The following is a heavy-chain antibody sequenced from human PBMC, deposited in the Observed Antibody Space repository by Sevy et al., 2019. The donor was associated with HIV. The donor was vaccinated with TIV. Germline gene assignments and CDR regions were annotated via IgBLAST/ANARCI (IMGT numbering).Heavy chain of an antibody. Sequence: SETLSLTCTVSGGSITSSGYLWGWIRHTPAKGLEWIGNIYHGGNTYYNPSLKSRVTISIDTSKNQFSLRLSSVTAADTAVYHCARYIQQWVYGFDVWGQGTMVTVSS. CDR3: ARYIQQWVYGFDV. V-gene: IGHV4-39*01. CDR1: GGSITSSGYL. D-gene: IGHD6-19*01. CDR2: IYHGGNT. J-gene: IGHJ3*01.